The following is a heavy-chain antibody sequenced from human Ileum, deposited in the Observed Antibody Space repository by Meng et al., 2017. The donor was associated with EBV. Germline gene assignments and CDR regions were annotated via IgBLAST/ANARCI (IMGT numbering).Heavy chain of an antibody. CDR2: IYHHGNT. CDR1: GGSVNSGVYY. D-gene: IGHD6-19*01. J-gene: IGHJ4*02. Sequence: QVQLQESGPGLVKSSETLSLTCTVSGGSVNSGVYYWTWIRQPPGKGLEFIGYIYHHGNTNYTPSLKTRVTISLDTSNNQFSLRLRSVTAADTAVYYCARFQMGPAVSGLHFDSWGQGSMVTVSA. CDR3: ARFQMGPAVSGLHFDS. V-gene: IGHV4-61*08.